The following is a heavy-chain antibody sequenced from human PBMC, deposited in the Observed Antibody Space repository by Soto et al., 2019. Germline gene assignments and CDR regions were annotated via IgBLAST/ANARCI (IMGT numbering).Heavy chain of an antibody. V-gene: IGHV3-33*01. Sequence: GGSLRLSWAASGFIFSPNVIQWVRQAPGKGLEWVALIRNDGSDKYYAESVTGRFTISRDNSKNTVYLQMNSLRAEDTALYFCARAPRMAPFDIWGQGTMVTVSS. J-gene: IGHJ3*02. CDR1: GFIFSPNV. CDR3: ARAPRMAPFDI. CDR2: IRNDGSDK.